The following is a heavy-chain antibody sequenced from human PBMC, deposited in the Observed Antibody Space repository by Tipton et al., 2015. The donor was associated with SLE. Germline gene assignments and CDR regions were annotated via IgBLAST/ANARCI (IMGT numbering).Heavy chain of an antibody. V-gene: IGHV4-39*07. J-gene: IGHJ3*02. CDR1: GGSISSNSYY. D-gene: IGHD6-19*01. CDR2: IYYSGST. CDR3: ARGLGGWYGGAFDI. Sequence: TLSLTCIVSGGSISSNSYYWGWIRQPPGKGLEWIGSIYYSGSTYYNPSLKSRVTISVDTSKNQFSLKLSSATAADTAVYYCARGLGGWYGGAFDIWGQGTMVTVSS.